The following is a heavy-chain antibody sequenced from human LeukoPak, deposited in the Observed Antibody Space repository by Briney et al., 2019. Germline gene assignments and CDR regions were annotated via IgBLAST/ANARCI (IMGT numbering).Heavy chain of an antibody. CDR3: APRGDIEHSYVYGKWFDP. Sequence: SETLSLTCAVYGGSFSAYYWTWIRQPPGKGLEWIGEINHSGSSNYTSSLRSRVTISVDTSYKQFSLRLSSVTAADTAVYYCAPRGDIEHSYVYGKWFDPWGQGTRVTVSS. D-gene: IGHD5-18*01. CDR2: INHSGSS. J-gene: IGHJ5*02. V-gene: IGHV4-34*01. CDR1: GGSFSAYY.